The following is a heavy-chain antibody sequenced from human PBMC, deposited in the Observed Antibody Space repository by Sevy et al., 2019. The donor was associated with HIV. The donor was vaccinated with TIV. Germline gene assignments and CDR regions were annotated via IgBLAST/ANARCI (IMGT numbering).Heavy chain of an antibody. V-gene: IGHV1-2*02. J-gene: IGHJ4*02. CDR3: SIDLRLRGYSYGCFDY. Sequence: ASVKVSCKASGYTFTGQYIHWVRQAPGQGLEWMGWINPNSGNTNYAQEFQGRVTMTRDTSISTAYMELSGLKSEDTAVYYCSIDLRLRGYSYGCFDYWGQGTLVTVSS. D-gene: IGHD5-18*01. CDR2: INPNSGNT. CDR1: GYTFTGQY.